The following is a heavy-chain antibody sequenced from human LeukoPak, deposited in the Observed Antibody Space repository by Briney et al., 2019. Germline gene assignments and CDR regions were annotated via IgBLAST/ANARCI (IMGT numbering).Heavy chain of an antibody. V-gene: IGHV4-30-2*01. J-gene: IGHJ4*02. Sequence: SETLSLTCAVSGGSISSGGYSWNWIRQPPRKGLEWIGNIYHSGTTNYNPSLKSRVTISVDRSKNQFSLKLSSVTAADTAVYYCARGYSYDLYTYWGQGTLVTVSS. CDR2: IYHSGTT. CDR1: GGSISSGGYS. CDR3: ARGYSYDLYTY. D-gene: IGHD5-18*01.